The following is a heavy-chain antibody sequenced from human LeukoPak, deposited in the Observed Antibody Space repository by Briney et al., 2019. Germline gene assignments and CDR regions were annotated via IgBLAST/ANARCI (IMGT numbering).Heavy chain of an antibody. Sequence: ETLSLTCTVSGGSISDDYWSWVRQAPGKGLEWVSAISGSGGSTYYADSVKGRFTISRDNSKNTLYLQMNSLRAEDTAVYYCAKDMTTVTKYYFDYWGQGTLVTVPS. V-gene: IGHV3-23*01. CDR2: ISGSGGST. J-gene: IGHJ4*02. CDR3: AKDMTTVTKYYFDY. D-gene: IGHD4-17*01. CDR1: GGSISDDY.